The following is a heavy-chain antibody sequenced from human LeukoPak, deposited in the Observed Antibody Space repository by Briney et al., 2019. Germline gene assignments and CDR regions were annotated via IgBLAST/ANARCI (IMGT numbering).Heavy chain of an antibody. V-gene: IGHV3-9*01. CDR2: ISWNSGSI. CDR1: GFTFDDYA. Sequence: GGSLRLSCAASGFTFDDYAMHWVRQAPGKGLEWVSGISWNSGSIGYADSVKGRFTISRDNAKNSLYLQMNSLRAEDTALYYCAKADYDILSQYYFDYWGQGTLVTVSS. J-gene: IGHJ4*02. D-gene: IGHD3-9*01. CDR3: AKADYDILSQYYFDY.